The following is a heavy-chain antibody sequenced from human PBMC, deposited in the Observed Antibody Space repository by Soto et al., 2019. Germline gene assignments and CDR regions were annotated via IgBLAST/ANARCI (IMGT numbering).Heavy chain of an antibody. CDR1: GFTFSDLY. CDR3: ARGGGWNGGGFDY. D-gene: IGHD1-1*01. V-gene: IGHV3-72*01. J-gene: IGHJ4*02. Sequence: PGGSLRLSCAASGFTFSDLYMDWVRQAPGKGLEWVGRSRSKGASYTTDYAASVRGRFTISRDDSNDSLYLQMNSLKTEDTAVYYCARGGGWNGGGFDYWGEGTLVTVS. CDR2: SRSKGASYTT.